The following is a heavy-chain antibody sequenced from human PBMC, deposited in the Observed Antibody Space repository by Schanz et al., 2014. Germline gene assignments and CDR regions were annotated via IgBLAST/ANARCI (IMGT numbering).Heavy chain of an antibody. J-gene: IGHJ4*02. CDR2: IKSKANGGTT. V-gene: IGHV3-49*05. Sequence: VHLVESGGGLVKPGRSLRLSCSTSGFTFADYSVSWFRQAPGKGLEWVGLIKSKANGGTTEFAASVEGRFSIFRDDSNSIAYLQMSGLRVEDSADYYCARLVGYCTSVTCYWDRAYFDYWGQGTLVSVSS. CDR1: GFTFADYS. CDR3: ARLVGYCTSVTCYWDRAYFDY. D-gene: IGHD2-8*01.